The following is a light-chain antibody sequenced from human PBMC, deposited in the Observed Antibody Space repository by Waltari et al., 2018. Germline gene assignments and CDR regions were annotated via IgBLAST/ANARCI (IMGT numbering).Light chain of an antibody. J-gene: IGLJ3*02. CDR3: AAWDDSLNGRWV. CDR2: SNN. Sequence: QSVLTQPPSASGTPGQRVTISCSGSSSNIGSNTVNWYQQLPGTVPKFLIYSNNQRPSGVPYRFSGSKSGTSASLAISGLQSEDEADYYCAAWDDSLNGRWVFGGGTKLTVL. CDR1: SSNIGSNT. V-gene: IGLV1-44*01.